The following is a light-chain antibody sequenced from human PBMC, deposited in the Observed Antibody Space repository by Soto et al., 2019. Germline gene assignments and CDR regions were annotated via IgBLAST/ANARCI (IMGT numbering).Light chain of an antibody. CDR2: LGS. CDR3: MQALQTPIT. J-gene: IGKJ5*01. V-gene: IGKV2-28*01. Sequence: DIVMTQSPLSLPVTPGEPASISCRSSQSLLHSNGYNYLDWYLQKPGQSPQLLIYLGSNRSSGAPDXXSGSGSGTDFTLKISRVEAEDVGVYYCMQALQTPITLGQRTPLAIK. CDR1: QSLLHSNGYNY.